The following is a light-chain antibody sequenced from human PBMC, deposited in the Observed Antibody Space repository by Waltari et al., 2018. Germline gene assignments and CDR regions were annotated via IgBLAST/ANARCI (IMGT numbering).Light chain of an antibody. J-gene: IGKJ3*01. CDR1: QNIYSN. V-gene: IGKV1-6*01. CDR2: VAS. Sequence: IQMTQSPSALSASVGDRVTISCRASQNIYSNLAWYQQKPGKAPKLLIYVASSLQSGIPSRFSGSGSGTDFTLTISSLQPEDSAAYYCQHYYDNPFTFGPGTKLDIK. CDR3: QHYYDNPFT.